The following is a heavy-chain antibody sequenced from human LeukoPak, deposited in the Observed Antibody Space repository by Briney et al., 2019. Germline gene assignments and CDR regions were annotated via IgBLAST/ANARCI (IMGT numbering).Heavy chain of an antibody. V-gene: IGHV1-8*01. CDR1: GYTFTSYD. J-gene: IGHJ4*02. D-gene: IGHD6-19*01. CDR2: MNPNSGNT. CDR3: ARASGWLVLYYFDY. Sequence: ASVKVSCKASGYTFTSYDINWVRQATGQGLEWMGWMNPNSGNTGYAQKFQGRVTMTRNTSISTAYMELSSLRSEDTAVYYCARASGWLVLYYFDYWGQGTLVTVSS.